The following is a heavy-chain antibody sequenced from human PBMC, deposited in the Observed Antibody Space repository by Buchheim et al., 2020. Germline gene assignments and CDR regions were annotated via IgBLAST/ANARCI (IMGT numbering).Heavy chain of an antibody. CDR3: AREAYCGGDCYNPDYFDY. CDR2: ISSSSSYI. Sequence: EVQLVESGGGLVKPGGSLRLSCAASGFTFSSYSMNWVRQAPGKGLEWVSSISSSSSYIYYADSVKGRFTISRDNAKNSLYLQMNSLRAEDTAVYHCAREAYCGGDCYNPDYFDYWGQGTL. D-gene: IGHD2-21*02. V-gene: IGHV3-21*01. CDR1: GFTFSSYS. J-gene: IGHJ4*02.